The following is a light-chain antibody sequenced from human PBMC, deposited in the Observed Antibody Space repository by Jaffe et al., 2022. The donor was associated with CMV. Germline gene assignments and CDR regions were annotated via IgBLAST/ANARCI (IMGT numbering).Light chain of an antibody. J-gene: IGKJ2*01. CDR3: LQHNSYPYT. CDR2: AAS. CDR1: QGIRNY. Sequence: DIQMTQSPSAMSVSVGDRVTITCRASQGIRNYLAWFQQKPGKVPTRLIYAASTLEGGVPSRFSGSGSGTEFTLTISSLQPEDFATYHCLQHNSYPYTFGQGTKLEIK. V-gene: IGKV1-17*03.